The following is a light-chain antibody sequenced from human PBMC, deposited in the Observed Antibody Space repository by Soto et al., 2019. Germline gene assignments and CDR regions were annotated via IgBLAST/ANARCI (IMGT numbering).Light chain of an antibody. Sequence: QSALTQPASVSGSPGQSITISCTGTSSDVGSYNSVSWYRQHPGKAPKLMLYEVSNRPSGIPERFSGSNSGNTATLTITGTQAMDEADYYCQAWDINTVVFGGGTKLTVL. CDR1: SSDVGSYNS. V-gene: IGLV2-14*01. J-gene: IGLJ2*01. CDR2: EVS. CDR3: QAWDINTVV.